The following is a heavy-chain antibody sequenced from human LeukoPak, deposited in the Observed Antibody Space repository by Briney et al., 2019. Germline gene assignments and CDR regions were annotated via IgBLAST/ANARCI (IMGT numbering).Heavy chain of an antibody. D-gene: IGHD3-10*01. CDR2: ISSSSSYI. V-gene: IGHV3-21*04. J-gene: IGHJ4*02. CDR3: AKDRGWFGGSLANFDY. Sequence: GGSLRLSCAASGFTFSSYSMNWVRQAPGKGLEWVSSISSSSSYIYYADSVKGRFTISRDNAKNSLYLQMNILRAEDTAVYYCAKDRGWFGGSLANFDYWGQGTPVTVSS. CDR1: GFTFSSYS.